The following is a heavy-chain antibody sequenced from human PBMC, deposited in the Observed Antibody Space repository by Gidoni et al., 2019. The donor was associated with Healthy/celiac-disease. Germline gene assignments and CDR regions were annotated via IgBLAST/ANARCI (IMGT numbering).Heavy chain of an antibody. V-gene: IGHV4-61*02. Sequence: QVQLQESGPGLVQPSQTLSLTCTASGCSISSGSYYWSWIRQPAGKGLEWIGRIYTSGSTNYNPSLKSRVTISVETSKNQFSLKLSSVTAADTAVYYCAGDGGYSYGYNYWGQGTLVTVSS. J-gene: IGHJ4*02. D-gene: IGHD5-18*01. CDR1: GCSISSGSYY. CDR2: IYTSGST. CDR3: AGDGGYSYGYNY.